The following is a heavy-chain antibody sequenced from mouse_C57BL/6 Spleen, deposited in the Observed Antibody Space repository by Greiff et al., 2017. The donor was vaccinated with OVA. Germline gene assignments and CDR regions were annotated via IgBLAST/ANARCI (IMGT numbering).Heavy chain of an antibody. CDR2: IYPGDGDT. CDR1: GYAFSSYW. CDR3: ARRDYDGYYAMDY. D-gene: IGHD2-4*01. V-gene: IGHV1-80*01. Sequence: QVHVKQSGAELVKPGASVKISCKASGYAFSSYWMNWVKQRPGKGLEWIGQIYPGDGDTNYNGKCKGKATLTADKSSSTAYMQLSSLTSEDSAVYFCARRDYDGYYAMDYWGQGTSVTVSS. J-gene: IGHJ4*01.